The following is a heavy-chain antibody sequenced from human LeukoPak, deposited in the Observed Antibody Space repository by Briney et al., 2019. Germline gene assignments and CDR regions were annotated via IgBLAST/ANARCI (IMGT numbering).Heavy chain of an antibody. CDR3: ARTGDGYSIYYYYGMDV. Sequence: SETLSLTCTVSGGSISSYYWSWIRQPPGKGLEWIGYIYYSGSTNYNPSLKSRVTISVDTSKNQFSLKLSSVTAADTAVYYCARTGDGYSIYYYYGMDVWGQGTTVTVSS. CDR1: GGSISSYY. V-gene: IGHV4-59*01. J-gene: IGHJ6*02. CDR2: IYYSGST. D-gene: IGHD5-24*01.